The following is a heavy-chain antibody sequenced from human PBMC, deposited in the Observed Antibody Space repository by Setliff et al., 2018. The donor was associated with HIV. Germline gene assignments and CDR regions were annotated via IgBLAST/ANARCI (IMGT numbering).Heavy chain of an antibody. Sequence: GGSLRLSCAASGFTFSNYWMTWVRQAPGKGLEWVANIKQDGSEKYYVDSVKGRFTISRDNAKNSLFLQMNSLRVEDTAVYYCAAYYYGSGSYYKAFDYWGQGTLVTVSS. CDR3: AAYYYGSGSYYKAFDY. J-gene: IGHJ4*02. D-gene: IGHD3-10*01. CDR2: IKQDGSEK. CDR1: GFTFSNYW. V-gene: IGHV3-7*03.